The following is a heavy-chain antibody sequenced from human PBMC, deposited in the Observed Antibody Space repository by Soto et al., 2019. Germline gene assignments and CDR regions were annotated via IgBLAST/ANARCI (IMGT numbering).Heavy chain of an antibody. V-gene: IGHV4-4*07. CDR1: GVYMSSYY. Sequence: PSETLSLTCSVSGVYMSSYYWSWIRQPAGKGLEWIGRIYNIGSTNYNPSLKSRVTMSVDTSKNELSLSLTAVTAADTAVYYCARESSVSVLYWYFDLWGRGTLVTVSS. D-gene: IGHD1-20*01. CDR3: ARESSVSVLYWYFDL. J-gene: IGHJ2*01. CDR2: IYNIGST.